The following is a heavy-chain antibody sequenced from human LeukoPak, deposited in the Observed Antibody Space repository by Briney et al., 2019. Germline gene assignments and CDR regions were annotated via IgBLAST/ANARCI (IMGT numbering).Heavy chain of an antibody. J-gene: IGHJ6*02. V-gene: IGHV1-69*04. CDR3: ARGHPTVVPAASMDV. D-gene: IGHD2-2*01. Sequence: ASVTVSYKASGGTFNNYAISWLRQAPGQERDWMGRIIPIFGIANYAQKFQGRVTITADKSTSTAYMELSSLRSEDTAVYYCARGHPTVVPAASMDVWGQGTTVTVSS. CDR2: IIPIFGIA. CDR1: GGTFNNYA.